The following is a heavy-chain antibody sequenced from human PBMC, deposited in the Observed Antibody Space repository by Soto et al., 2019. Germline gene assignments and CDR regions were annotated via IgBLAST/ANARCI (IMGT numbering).Heavy chain of an antibody. CDR3: AGGAAADFFDY. CDR1: SGSFITYY. V-gene: IGHV4-4*07. Sequence: SETLSLTCTVSSGSFITYYWSWILQPAGKGLEWIGRIYSSGSTLYNPSLKSRVTMSVDTSKNQFSLKLSSVTAADTAVYLCAGGAAADFFDYWGQGTLVTVSS. J-gene: IGHJ4*02. CDR2: IYSSGST. D-gene: IGHD6-13*01.